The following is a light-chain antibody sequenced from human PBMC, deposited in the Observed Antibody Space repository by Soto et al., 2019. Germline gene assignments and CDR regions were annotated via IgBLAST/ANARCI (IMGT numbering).Light chain of an antibody. Sequence: QSALTQPASVSGSPGQSITISCTGTSSDVGSYKYVSWYQQHPGKAPKLMIYDVSHRPSGVSNRFSGSKSGNTASLTISGLQAEDEADYYCGSYTSSSTLYVFGTGTKVTVL. CDR3: GSYTSSSTLYV. J-gene: IGLJ1*01. V-gene: IGLV2-14*01. CDR1: SSDVGSYKY. CDR2: DVS.